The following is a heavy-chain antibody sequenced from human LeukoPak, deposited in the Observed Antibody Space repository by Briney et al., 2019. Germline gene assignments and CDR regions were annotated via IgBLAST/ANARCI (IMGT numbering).Heavy chain of an antibody. V-gene: IGHV1-18*01. Sequence: ASVKVSCKASGYTFSNYGITWARQAPGQGLEYMGWISAADGTTNYAQKVQGGVTMTTDTSTSTAYMELRSLRSDDTAVYYCARCGAAVTTHFSHWGQGTLVTVSS. J-gene: IGHJ4*02. D-gene: IGHD4-17*01. CDR2: ISAADGTT. CDR3: ARCGAAVTTHFSH. CDR1: GYTFSNYG.